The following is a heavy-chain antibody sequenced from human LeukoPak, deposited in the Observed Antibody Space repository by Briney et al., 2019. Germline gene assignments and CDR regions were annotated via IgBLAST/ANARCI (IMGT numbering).Heavy chain of an antibody. V-gene: IGHV4-4*07. Sequence: SETLSLTCTVSGGSISSYYWSWIRQPAGKGLEWIGRIYTSGGTNYNPSLKSRVTMSVDTSKNQFSLKLSSVTAADTAVYYCARGGYYDILTGYYYYMDVWGKGTTVTVSS. J-gene: IGHJ6*03. CDR3: ARGGYYDILTGYYYYMDV. D-gene: IGHD3-9*01. CDR2: IYTSGGT. CDR1: GGSISSYY.